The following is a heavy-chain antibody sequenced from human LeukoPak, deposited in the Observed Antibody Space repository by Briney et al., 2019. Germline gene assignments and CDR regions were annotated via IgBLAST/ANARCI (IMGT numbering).Heavy chain of an antibody. V-gene: IGHV3-30*04. J-gene: IGHJ6*02. CDR3: ARGFPFGMDV. Sequence: PGGSLRLSCAASGFTFSSYAMHWVRQAPGKGLEWVAVISYDGSNKYYADSVKGRFTISRDNAENTLYLQMNSLRAEDTAVYFCARGFPFGMDVWGQGTTVTVSS. CDR1: GFTFSSYA. CDR2: ISYDGSNK.